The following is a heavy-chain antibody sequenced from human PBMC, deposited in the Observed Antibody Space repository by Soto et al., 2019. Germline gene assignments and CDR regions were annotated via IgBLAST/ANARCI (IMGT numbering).Heavy chain of an antibody. J-gene: IGHJ6*02. CDR2: IYYTGAT. V-gene: IGHV4-30-2*06. CDR1: GASMSSGGHS. Sequence: QVLLQDSGPGLVKPSQTVSLTGAVSGASMSSGGHSWSWIRQSPGRGLEWIGYIYYTGATYYNPSLKSRVTLSIDRSNNQFSLNFTSVTASDTAVHYCARAPPGPSPRWDVWGQGTTVTVSS. D-gene: IGHD3-10*01. CDR3: ARAPPGPSPRWDV.